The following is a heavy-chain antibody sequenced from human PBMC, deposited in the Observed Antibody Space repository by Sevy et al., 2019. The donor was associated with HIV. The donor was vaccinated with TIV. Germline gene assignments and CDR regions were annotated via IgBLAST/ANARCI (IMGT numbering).Heavy chain of an antibody. CDR3: ARGRSPTRLPLLYSGYDHRTAHFFDY. J-gene: IGHJ4*02. D-gene: IGHD5-12*01. V-gene: IGHV4-34*01. Sequence: SETLSLTCAVYGESVSSSYWTWIRQPPGGGLDWVGEVDHSGGTSYNPSLKSRATVSLDTAKRQFSLTLNTVTAADTVVYFCARGRSPTRLPLLYSGYDHRTAHFFDYWGQGALVTVSS. CDR1: GESVSSSY. CDR2: VDHSGGT.